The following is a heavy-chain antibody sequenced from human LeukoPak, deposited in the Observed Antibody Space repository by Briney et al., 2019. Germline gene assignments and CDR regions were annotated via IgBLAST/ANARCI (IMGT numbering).Heavy chain of an antibody. J-gene: IGHJ4*02. CDR3: AKGLYGVL. CDR1: GFIFTGYF. D-gene: IGHD4-17*01. Sequence: GGSLRLSCAASGFIFTGYFMSWVRQAPGKGLEWVASIKHDGSEKYYVDSVRGRFTISRDNSKNTLYLQMNSLRAEDTAVYYCAKGLYGVLWGQGTLVTVSS. V-gene: IGHV3-7*03. CDR2: IKHDGSEK.